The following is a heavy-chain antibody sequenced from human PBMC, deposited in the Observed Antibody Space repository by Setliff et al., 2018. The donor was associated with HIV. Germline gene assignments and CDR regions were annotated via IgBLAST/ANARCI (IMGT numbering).Heavy chain of an antibody. V-gene: IGHV3-23*01. CDR1: GFTFSSYG. D-gene: IGHD1-26*01. CDR2: ISGSAGST. CDR3: ARDLPLIVSSGRGNR. J-gene: IGHJ5*02. Sequence: PGGFLRLSCAASGFTFSSYGIHWVRQAPGKGLEWVSAISGSAGSTYYADSVKGRFTISRDNSKSTLYLQMNSLRAEDTAVYYCARDLPLIVSSGRGNRWGQGTLVTVSS.